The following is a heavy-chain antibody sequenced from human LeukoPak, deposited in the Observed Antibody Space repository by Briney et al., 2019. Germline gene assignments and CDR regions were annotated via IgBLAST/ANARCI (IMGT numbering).Heavy chain of an antibody. CDR3: AGYYGSGSYYYYYMDV. CDR1: GGSISSYY. Sequence: SETLSLTCTVSGGSISSYYWSWTRQPPGKGLEWIGRIYTSGSTNYNPSPKSRVTMSVDTSKNQFSLKLSSVTAADTAVYYCAGYYGSGSYYYYYMDVWGKGTTVTISS. J-gene: IGHJ6*03. D-gene: IGHD3-10*01. V-gene: IGHV4-4*07. CDR2: IYTSGST.